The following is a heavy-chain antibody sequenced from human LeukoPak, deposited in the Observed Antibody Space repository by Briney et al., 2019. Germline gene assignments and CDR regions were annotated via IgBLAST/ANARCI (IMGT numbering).Heavy chain of an antibody. CDR2: IKQDGSEK. CDR1: GFTFSRYC. CDR3: ARDCSSTICYPDC. V-gene: IGHV3-7*04. D-gene: IGHD2-2*01. J-gene: IGHJ4*02. Sequence: GRSLRLSCAASGFTFSRYCMSWVRQAPGKGLELVANIKQDGSEKYYVDSVKGRFTISRDNAKNSLYMQMNSLRAEDTAVYYCARDCSSTICYPDCCGQGTLVTVSS.